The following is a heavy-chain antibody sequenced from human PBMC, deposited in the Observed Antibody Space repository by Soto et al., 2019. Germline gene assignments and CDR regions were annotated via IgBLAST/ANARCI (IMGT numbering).Heavy chain of an antibody. CDR2: INSDGSST. J-gene: IGHJ4*02. CDR3: ARAAAMIRIAAAGGFDY. CDR1: GFTFSSYW. Sequence: SCAASGFTFSSYWMHWVRQAPGKGLVWVSRINSDGSSTSYADSVKGRFTISRDNAKNTLYLQMNSLRAEDTAVYYCARAAAMIRIAAAGGFDYWGQGTLVTVSS. V-gene: IGHV3-74*01. D-gene: IGHD6-13*01.